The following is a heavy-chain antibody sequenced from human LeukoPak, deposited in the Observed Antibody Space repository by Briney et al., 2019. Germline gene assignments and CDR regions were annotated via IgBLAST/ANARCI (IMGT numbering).Heavy chain of an antibody. Sequence: PSETLSLTCAVYGGSFSDYFWNWVSQTPGKGLEWVGEINHGGGTNYNPSLKSRATISVDTSKKQFSLNLTSVTAADTAVYYCARGEDGTGDYRPTYFDSWGQGTLVTVSS. V-gene: IGHV4-34*01. J-gene: IGHJ4*02. CDR3: ARGEDGTGDYRPTYFDS. D-gene: IGHD4-17*01. CDR2: INHGGGT. CDR1: GGSFSDYF.